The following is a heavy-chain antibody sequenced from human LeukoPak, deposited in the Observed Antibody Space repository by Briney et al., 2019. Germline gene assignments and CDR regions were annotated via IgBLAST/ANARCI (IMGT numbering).Heavy chain of an antibody. CDR2: INTNTGNP. D-gene: IGHD4-17*01. Sequence: ASVKVSCKASGYTFTNYGISWVRQAPGQGLEWMGWINTNTGNPTYAQGFTGRFVFSLDTSVSTAYLQISSLKAEDTAVYYCARALTGDAYGVEDWGQGTLVTVSS. V-gene: IGHV7-4-1*02. CDR3: ARALTGDAYGVED. J-gene: IGHJ4*02. CDR1: GYTFTNYG.